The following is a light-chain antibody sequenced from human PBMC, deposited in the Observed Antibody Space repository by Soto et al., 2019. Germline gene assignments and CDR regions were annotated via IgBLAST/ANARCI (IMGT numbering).Light chain of an antibody. V-gene: IGLV1-51*01. CDR2: DNN. Sequence: QSVLTQPPSVSAAPGQKVTISCSGSSSNIGSDYVSWYQQLPGAAPKLLIYDNNERPSGIPDRFSGSKSGTSATLGITGLQTGDEADYYCGTWDSSLGASYVFGGGTKVTVL. CDR1: SSNIGSDY. J-gene: IGLJ1*01. CDR3: GTWDSSLGASYV.